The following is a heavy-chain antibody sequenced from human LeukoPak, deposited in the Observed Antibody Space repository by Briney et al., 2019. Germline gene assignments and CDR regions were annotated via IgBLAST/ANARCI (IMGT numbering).Heavy chain of an antibody. CDR1: GFTFSSYA. CDR2: ISGSGGST. J-gene: IGHJ6*02. V-gene: IGHV3-23*01. CDR3: AKVGVGGGYYYGMDV. Sequence: GGSLRLSCAASGFTFSSYAMSWVRQAPGKGLEWVSAISGSGGSTYYADSVKGRFTISRDNSKNTLYLQMNSLRAEDTAVYYCAKVGVGGGYYYGMDVWGQGTTVTVSS. D-gene: IGHD3-10*01.